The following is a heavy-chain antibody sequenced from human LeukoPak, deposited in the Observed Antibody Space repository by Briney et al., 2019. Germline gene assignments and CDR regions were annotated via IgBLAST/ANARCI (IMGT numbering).Heavy chain of an antibody. Sequence: SETLSLTCTVSGGSISSGGYYWSWIRQHPGKGLEWIGYIYYRGSTYYNPSLKSRVTISVDTSKNQFSLKLSSVTAADTAVYYCARDWVGTTGAYYYYYGMDVWGQGTTVTVSS. D-gene: IGHD2-21*02. CDR3: ARDWVGTTGAYYYYYGMDV. CDR1: GGSISSGGYY. J-gene: IGHJ6*02. V-gene: IGHV4-31*03. CDR2: IYYRGST.